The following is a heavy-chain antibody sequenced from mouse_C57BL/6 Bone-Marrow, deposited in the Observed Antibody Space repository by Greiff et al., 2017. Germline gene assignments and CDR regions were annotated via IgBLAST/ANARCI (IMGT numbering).Heavy chain of an antibody. J-gene: IGHJ3*01. CDR1: GFTFTDYY. D-gene: IGHD2-4*01. CDR2: IRNKANGYTT. CDR3: ASLYYDYDGFAY. Sequence: EVNVVESGGGLVQPGGSLSLSCAASGFTFTDYYMSWVRQPPGKALEWLGFIRNKANGYTTEYSASVKGRFTISRDNSQSILYLQMNALRAEDSATYYCASLYYDYDGFAYWGQGTLVTVSA. V-gene: IGHV7-3*01.